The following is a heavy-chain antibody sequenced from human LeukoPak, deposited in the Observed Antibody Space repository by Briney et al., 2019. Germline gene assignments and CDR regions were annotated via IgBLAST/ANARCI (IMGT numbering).Heavy chain of an antibody. CDR1: GYTLTGYY. CDR2: INPNSGGT. J-gene: IGHJ5*02. Sequence: ASVKVSCKASGYTLTGYYMHWVRQAPGQGLEWMGWINPNSGGTNYAQKFQGRVTMTRDTSISTAYMELSRLRSDDTAVYYCARVGESPWHNWFDPWGQGTLVTVSS. D-gene: IGHD4-17*01. CDR3: ARVGESPWHNWFDP. V-gene: IGHV1-2*02.